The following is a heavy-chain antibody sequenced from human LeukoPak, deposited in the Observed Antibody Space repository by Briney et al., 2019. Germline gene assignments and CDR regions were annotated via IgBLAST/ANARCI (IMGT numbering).Heavy chain of an antibody. CDR2: TFYRSKWYY. V-gene: IGHV6-1*01. D-gene: IGHD1-14*01. J-gene: IGHJ5*02. CDR3: ARGTATAYHTINRFDP. CDR1: GDSVSSNSAA. Sequence: SQTLSLTCAISGDSVSSNSAAWNWVRQSPSRGLEWLGRTFYRSKWYYEYAVSVKSRITIHPDTSKNQFSLQLKAVTPEDTAVYYCARGTATAYHTINRFDPWGQGTLVTVSS.